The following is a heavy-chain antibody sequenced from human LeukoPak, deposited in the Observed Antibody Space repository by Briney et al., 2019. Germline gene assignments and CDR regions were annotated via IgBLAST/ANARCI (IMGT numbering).Heavy chain of an antibody. CDR2: FDPEDGET. J-gene: IGHJ4*02. V-gene: IGHV1-24*01. Sequence: ASVKVSCKVSGYTLTELSMHWVRQAPGKGLEWMGGFDPEDGETIYAQKFQGRVTMTEDTSTDTAYMELSSLRSEDTAVYYCATGIDWFDTYYFDYGGQGTLVTVSS. CDR3: ATGIDWFDTYYFDY. D-gene: IGHD3-9*01. CDR1: GYTLTELS.